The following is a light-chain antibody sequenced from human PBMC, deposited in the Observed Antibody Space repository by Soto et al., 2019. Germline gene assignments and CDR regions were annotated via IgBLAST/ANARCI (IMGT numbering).Light chain of an antibody. CDR3: QQRSNCS. V-gene: IGKV3-11*01. CDR1: QSVSSY. J-gene: IGKJ3*01. CDR2: DAS. Sequence: EIVLTQSPATLSLSPGERATLSCRASQSVSSYLAWYQQKPGQAPRLLIYDASNRATGIPARFSGSGSGTDFTLTISSLEPEAFAVYYCQQRSNCSFGPGTKVDIK.